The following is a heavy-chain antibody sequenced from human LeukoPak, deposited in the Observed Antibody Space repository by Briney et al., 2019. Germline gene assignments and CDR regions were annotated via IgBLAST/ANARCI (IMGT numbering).Heavy chain of an antibody. CDR3: ATGGYCSNGICSHDYYYYYMDV. Sequence: ASVKVSCKASGYTFTSYYMHWVRQAPGQGLEWMGIINPSGGSTIYAQKFQGRVTMTEDTSTDTAYMELRSLRSEDTAVYYCATGGYCSNGICSHDYYYYYMDVWGKGTTVTVSS. CDR2: INPSGGST. D-gene: IGHD2-8*01. CDR1: GYTFTSYY. J-gene: IGHJ6*03. V-gene: IGHV1-46*01.